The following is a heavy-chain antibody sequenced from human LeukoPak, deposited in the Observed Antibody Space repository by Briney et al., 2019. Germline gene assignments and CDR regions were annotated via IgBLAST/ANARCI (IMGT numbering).Heavy chain of an antibody. V-gene: IGHV3-23*01. D-gene: IGHD3-10*02. Sequence: GGSLRLSCAASGFTFSSYAMSWVRQAPGKGLEWVSGISGSGGSTYYADSVKGRVTISRDNYKNTLYLQMNSLRAEDTAVYYCAELGITMIGGVWGKGTTVTISS. CDR1: GFTFSSYA. CDR3: AELGITMIGGV. J-gene: IGHJ6*04. CDR2: ISGSGGST.